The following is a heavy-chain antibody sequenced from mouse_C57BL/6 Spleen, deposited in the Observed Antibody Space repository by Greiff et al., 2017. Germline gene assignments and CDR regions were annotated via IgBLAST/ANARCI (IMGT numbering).Heavy chain of an antibody. Sequence: DVMLVESGGGLVKPGGSLKLSCAASGFTFSDYGMHWVRQAPEKGLEWVAYISSGSSTIYYADTVKGRFTISRDNAKNTLFLQMTSLRSEDTAMYYCARDYDGRYYFDYWGQGTTLTVSS. CDR1: GFTFSDYG. V-gene: IGHV5-17*01. CDR2: ISSGSSTI. D-gene: IGHD2-3*01. CDR3: ARDYDGRYYFDY. J-gene: IGHJ2*01.